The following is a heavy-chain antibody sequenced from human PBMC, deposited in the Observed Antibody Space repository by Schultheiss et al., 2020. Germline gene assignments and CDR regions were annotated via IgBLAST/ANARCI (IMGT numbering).Heavy chain of an antibody. CDR2: INHSGST. D-gene: IGHD3-10*01. Sequence: SETLSLTCAVYGGSFSGYYWSWIRQPPGKGLEWIGEINHSGSTNYNPSLKSRVTISVDTSKNQFSLKLSSVTAADTAVYYCARTGEEWFGELFFDYWGQGTLVTVSS. CDR3: ARTGEEWFGELFFDY. J-gene: IGHJ4*02. CDR1: GGSFSGYY. V-gene: IGHV4-34*01.